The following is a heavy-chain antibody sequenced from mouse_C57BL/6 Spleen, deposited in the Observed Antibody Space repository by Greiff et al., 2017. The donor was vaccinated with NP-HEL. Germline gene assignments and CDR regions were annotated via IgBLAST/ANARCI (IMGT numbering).Heavy chain of an antibody. J-gene: IGHJ1*03. Sequence: QVQLQQSGAELVKPGASVKISCKASGYAFSSYWMNWVKQRPGKGLEWIGQIYPGDGDTNYNGPFKGKATLTADKSSSTADMQLRSLTSEDAAVYFCARGHYGSSPHWYFDVWGTGTTVTVSS. CDR2: IYPGDGDT. CDR3: ARGHYGSSPHWYFDV. D-gene: IGHD1-1*01. CDR1: GYAFSSYW. V-gene: IGHV1-80*01.